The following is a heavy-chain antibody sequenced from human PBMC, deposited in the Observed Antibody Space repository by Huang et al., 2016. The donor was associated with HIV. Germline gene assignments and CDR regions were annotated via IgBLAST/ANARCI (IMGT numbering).Heavy chain of an antibody. D-gene: IGHD1-1*01. CDR3: ARERMMSWLDDHDAFDI. J-gene: IGHJ3*02. Sequence: QVQLQQWGAGLLKPSETLSLTCAVYGGSFSGYSWSWLRRSPGKGLEWIGEINHSGSTNYNPSLKSRLTISVDTSKNQFSLKLSSVTAADTAVYYCARERMMSWLDDHDAFDIWGQGTMVTVSS. CDR2: INHSGST. CDR1: GGSFSGYS. V-gene: IGHV4-34*01.